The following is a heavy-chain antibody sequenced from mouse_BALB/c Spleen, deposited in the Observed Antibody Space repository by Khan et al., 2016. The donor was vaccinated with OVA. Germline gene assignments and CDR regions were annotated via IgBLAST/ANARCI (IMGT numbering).Heavy chain of an antibody. J-gene: IGHJ3*01. CDR1: GFTFSNYA. V-gene: IGHV5-6-5*01. CDR3: GRDYWFTY. CDR2: ISSGGST. Sequence: EVELVESGGGLVKPGGSLKFSCAASGFTFSNYAMSWVRQTPEKRLEWVASISSGGSTYYPDSVKGRFTISRDNARHILYLQMSSLRSEDTAMYYCGRDYWFTYWGQGTLVTVSA.